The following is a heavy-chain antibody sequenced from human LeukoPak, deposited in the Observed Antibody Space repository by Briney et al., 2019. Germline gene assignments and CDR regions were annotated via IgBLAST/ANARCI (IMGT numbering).Heavy chain of an antibody. CDR1: GFTLGSYP. CDR3: ARGTHTYSSGWYDY. Sequence: GGSLRLSCAASGFTLGSYPRHWAPRAQGKGRGGVAVISYDGSNKYYADSVKGRFTISRDNSKNTLYLQMNSLRAEDTAVYYCARGTHTYSSGWYDYWGQGTLVTVSS. V-gene: IGHV3-30-3*01. J-gene: IGHJ4*02. D-gene: IGHD6-19*01. CDR2: ISYDGSNK.